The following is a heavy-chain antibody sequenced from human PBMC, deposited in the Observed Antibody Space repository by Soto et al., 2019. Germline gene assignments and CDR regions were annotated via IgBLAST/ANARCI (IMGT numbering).Heavy chain of an antibody. CDR1: GYPFTSYV. D-gene: IGHD2-15*01. J-gene: IGHJ4*02. CDR3: VVAAQPYYFDY. V-gene: IGHV1-18*01. CDR2: ISDYNGNT. Sequence: QVKLVQSEAEVKKPGASVKVSSKAPGYPFTSYVISWVRQPPGQGLEWMGWISDYNGNTNYTQKLQGRVTMTTDTSTSTAYMELRSLRSDDTAVYYCVVAAQPYYFDYWGQGTLVTVSS.